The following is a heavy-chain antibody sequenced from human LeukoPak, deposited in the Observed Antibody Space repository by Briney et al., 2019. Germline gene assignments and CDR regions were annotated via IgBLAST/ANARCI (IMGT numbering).Heavy chain of an antibody. CDR3: ARDLGVHSYGPTID. D-gene: IGHD5-18*01. Sequence: ASVKVSCKASGYTFTSYGISWVRQAPGQGLEWMGWISAYNGNTNYAQKLQGRVAMTTDTSTSTAYMELRSLRSDDTAVYYCARDLGVHSYGPTIDWGQGTLVTVSS. CDR2: ISAYNGNT. CDR1: GYTFTSYG. J-gene: IGHJ4*02. V-gene: IGHV1-18*01.